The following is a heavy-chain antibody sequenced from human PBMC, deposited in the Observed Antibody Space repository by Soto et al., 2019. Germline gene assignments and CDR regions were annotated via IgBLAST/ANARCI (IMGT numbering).Heavy chain of an antibody. CDR1: GFTFSSYW. CDR2: IKQDGSEK. CDR3: ARDHVVAATWGRYYYYGMDV. V-gene: IGHV3-7*01. J-gene: IGHJ6*02. Sequence: XGSLILSCSASGFTFSSYWMSWVRQAPGKGLDWVANIKQDGSEKYYVDSVKGRFTISRDNAKNSLYLQMNSLRAEDTAVYYCARDHVVAATWGRYYYYGMDVWGQGTTVTVSS. D-gene: IGHD2-15*01.